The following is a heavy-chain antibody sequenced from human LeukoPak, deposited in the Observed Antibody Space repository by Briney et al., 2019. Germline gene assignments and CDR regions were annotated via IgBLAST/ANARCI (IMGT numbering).Heavy chain of an antibody. D-gene: IGHD1-26*01. J-gene: IGHJ4*02. CDR2: IIPIFGSA. CDR1: GGTFSSYA. V-gene: IGHV1-69*01. CDR3: ARDLYSGSYRYFDY. Sequence: SVKVSCKASGGTFSSYAINWVRQAPGQGLEWIGGIIPIFGSANYAQKFQGRVTITADESTSTAYMELSSLRSEDTAVYYCARDLYSGSYRYFDYWGQGTLVTVSS.